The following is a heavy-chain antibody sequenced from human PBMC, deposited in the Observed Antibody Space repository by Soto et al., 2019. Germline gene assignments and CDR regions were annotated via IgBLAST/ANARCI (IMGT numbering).Heavy chain of an antibody. CDR2: IIPIFGTA. D-gene: IGHD3-22*01. CDR1: GGTFSSYA. V-gene: IGHV1-69*01. CDR3: ARRKSYYDSSGSFDY. J-gene: IGHJ4*02. Sequence: QVQLVQSGAEVKKPGSSVKVSCKASGGTFSSYAISWVRQAPGQGLEWMGGIIPIFGTAHYAQKFQGRVTITADESPSTAYMGLSRLRSEDTAVYYCARRKSYYDSSGSFDYWGQGTLFTVSS.